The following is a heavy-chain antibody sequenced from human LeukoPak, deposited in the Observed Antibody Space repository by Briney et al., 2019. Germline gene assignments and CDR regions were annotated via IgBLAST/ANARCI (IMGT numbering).Heavy chain of an antibody. V-gene: IGHV3-53*01. D-gene: IGHD6-13*01. CDR2: LYSDGST. CDR3: AREYIAAAGTSAPSYYYYGMDV. Sequence: GGSLRLSCAASGFTVSSNYRSWVCQAPGKGLEWVSVLYSDGSTYYADSVKGRFTIFRDNSKNTLYLQMNSLRAEDTAVYYCAREYIAAAGTSAPSYYYYGMDVWGQGTTVTVSS. CDR1: GFTVSSNY. J-gene: IGHJ6*02.